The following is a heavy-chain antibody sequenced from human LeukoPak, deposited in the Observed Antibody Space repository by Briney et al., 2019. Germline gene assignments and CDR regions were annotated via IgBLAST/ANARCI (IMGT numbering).Heavy chain of an antibody. CDR2: MSPNSGNT. CDR1: GDTFTTFD. D-gene: IGHD6-19*01. Sequence: ASVKVSCKASGDTFTTFDINWIRQAAGQGLEWMGWMSPNSGNTGYTQRFQDRVSMTWDTPTRTAFMELTSLKSEDTAVYYCATWDNSGWSYFDSWGQGTLVTVSS. CDR3: ATWDNSGWSYFDS. V-gene: IGHV1-8*01. J-gene: IGHJ4*02.